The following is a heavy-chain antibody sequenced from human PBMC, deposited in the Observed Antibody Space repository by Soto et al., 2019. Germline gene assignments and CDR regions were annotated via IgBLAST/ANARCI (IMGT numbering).Heavy chain of an antibody. CDR1: GFTFSSYW. V-gene: IGHV3-7*04. Sequence: PGGSLRLSCAASGFTFSSYWVSWVRQAPGKGLEWVANIKQDGSEKYYVDSVKGRFTISRDNAKNSLYLQMNSLRAEDTAVYYCARELYYYDSSGYQSPILWGQGTLVTVSS. CDR3: ARELYYYDSSGYQSPIL. J-gene: IGHJ4*02. D-gene: IGHD3-22*01. CDR2: IKQDGSEK.